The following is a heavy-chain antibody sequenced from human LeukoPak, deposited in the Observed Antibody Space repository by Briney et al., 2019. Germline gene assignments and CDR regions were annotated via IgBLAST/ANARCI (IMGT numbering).Heavy chain of an antibody. CDR2: IWYDGSNA. CDR1: GFTFRSHG. CDR3: ARDRGEDYLDY. J-gene: IGHJ4*02. V-gene: IGHV3-33*01. Sequence: PGGSLRLSCAASGFTFRSHGMHWVRQAPGKGLEWVAIIWYDGSNAYYADSVKGRFTISRDNPKNTLYLQMNSLRAEDTAVYYCARDRGEDYLDYWGQGTLVTVSS.